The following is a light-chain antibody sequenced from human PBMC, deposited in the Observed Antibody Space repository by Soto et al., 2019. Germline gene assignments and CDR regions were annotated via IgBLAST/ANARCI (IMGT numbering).Light chain of an antibody. J-gene: IGKJ1*01. CDR2: DAS. Sequence: DIQMTQSPSSLSASVGARVTITCRASQSISSWLAWYQQKPGKAPKLLIYDASSLESGVPSRFSGSGSGTEFTLTISSLQPDGFATYYCQQYNSYSWTFGQGTKVDIK. V-gene: IGKV1-5*01. CDR1: QSISSW. CDR3: QQYNSYSWT.